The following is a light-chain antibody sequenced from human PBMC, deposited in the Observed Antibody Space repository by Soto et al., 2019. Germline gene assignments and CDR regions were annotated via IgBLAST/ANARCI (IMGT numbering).Light chain of an antibody. Sequence: QSALTQPGSVSGSPGESITISCTGSGRDIGAYDYVSWYQQHPGKAPKPIIYGVKNRPSGVSYRFSASKSAFTASLTISGLQAEDEAHYYCSSYATSYVYVYGRGTKVTVL. J-gene: IGLJ1*01. CDR2: GVK. V-gene: IGLV2-14*01. CDR3: SSYATSYVYV. CDR1: GRDIGAYDY.